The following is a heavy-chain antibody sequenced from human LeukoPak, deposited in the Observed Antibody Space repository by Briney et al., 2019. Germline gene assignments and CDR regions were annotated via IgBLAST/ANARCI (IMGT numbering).Heavy chain of an antibody. CDR2: ISSSGSST. CDR1: GFNFRGYE. J-gene: IGHJ4*02. V-gene: IGHV3-48*03. Sequence: GRSLRLSCAASGFNFRGYEMNWVRRAPGKGLQWLAYISSSGSSTYYADSVQGRFTISRDNAKNSLYLHMNGLRVDDTAVYYCVGEMDSGWYPYWGPGTLVTVSS. D-gene: IGHD6-19*01. CDR3: VGEMDSGWYPY.